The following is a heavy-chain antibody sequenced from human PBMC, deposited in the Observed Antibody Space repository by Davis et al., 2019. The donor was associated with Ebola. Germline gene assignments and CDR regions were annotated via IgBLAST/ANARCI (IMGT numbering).Heavy chain of an antibody. CDR2: IYYSGST. Sequence: SETLSLTCTVSGGSISTNSYYWDWIRQPPGKGLEWIGSIYYSGSTYYNPSLKGRVTISVDTSKTQFSLKVSSVTAADTAVYYCARVTARNWRNFDYWGQGTLVTVSS. CDR3: ARVTARNWRNFDY. CDR1: GGSISTNSYY. D-gene: IGHD1-1*01. V-gene: IGHV4-39*07. J-gene: IGHJ4*02.